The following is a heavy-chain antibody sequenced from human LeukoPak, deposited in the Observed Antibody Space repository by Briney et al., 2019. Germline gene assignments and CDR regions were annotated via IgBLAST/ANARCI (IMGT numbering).Heavy chain of an antibody. J-gene: IGHJ4*02. CDR3: AKDRVVKQPRGYEQWFFDY. D-gene: IGHD6-19*01. CDR2: ISGSGGST. CDR1: GFTFSSYA. V-gene: IGHV3-23*01. Sequence: GGSLRLSCAASGFTFSSYAMSWVRQAPGKGLEWVSAISGSGGSTYYADSVKGRFTISRDNSKNTLYLQMNSLRAEDTAVYYCAKDRVVKQPRGYEQWFFDYWGQGTLVTVSS.